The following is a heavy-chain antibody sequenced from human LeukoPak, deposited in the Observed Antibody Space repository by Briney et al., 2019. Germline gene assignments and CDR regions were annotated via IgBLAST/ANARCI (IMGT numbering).Heavy chain of an antibody. J-gene: IGHJ6*02. CDR3: ARRLLLGYCSGGSCYRPRRNYVGMDV. V-gene: IGHV1-46*01. Sequence: ASVKVSCKASGYTFTSYYMHWVRQAPGQGLEWMGIINPSGGSTSYAQKFQGRVTMTRDTSKNQFSLKLSSVTAADTAVYYCARRLLLGYCSGGSCYRPRRNYVGMDVWGQGTTVTVSS. D-gene: IGHD2-15*01. CDR1: GYTFTSYY. CDR2: INPSGGST.